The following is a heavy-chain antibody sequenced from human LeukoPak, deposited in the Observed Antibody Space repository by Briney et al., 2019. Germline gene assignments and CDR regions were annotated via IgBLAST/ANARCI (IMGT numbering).Heavy chain of an antibody. D-gene: IGHD2-15*01. Sequence: SATLSLTWTLSGGSISIYYWSCIRQPPGRGLEWVGYIYFSSSTNYNPFLNSRVTISVDTSKNQCSLKLSSVTAADTAMYYCASKVAYCSGGSCYGYFDYWGQGTLVTVSS. CDR2: IYFSSST. J-gene: IGHJ4*02. CDR1: GGSISIYY. V-gene: IGHV4-59*08. CDR3: ASKVAYCSGGSCYGYFDY.